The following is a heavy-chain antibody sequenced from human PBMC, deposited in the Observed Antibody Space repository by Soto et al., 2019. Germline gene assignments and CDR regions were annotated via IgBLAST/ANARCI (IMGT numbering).Heavy chain of an antibody. CDR2: IYYSGST. CDR3: ARRGYCSGGSCFWFDP. D-gene: IGHD2-15*01. Sequence: SETLSLTCTVSGGSISSYYWSWIRQPPGKGLEWIGYIYYSGSTNYNPSLKSRVTITVDTSKNQFSIKLNSVTAADTVVYYCARRGYCSGGSCFWFDPWGQGTLVTVSS. V-gene: IGHV4-59*01. CDR1: GGSISSYY. J-gene: IGHJ5*02.